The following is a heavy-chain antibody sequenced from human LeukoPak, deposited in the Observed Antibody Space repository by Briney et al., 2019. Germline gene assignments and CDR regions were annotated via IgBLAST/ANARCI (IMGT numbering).Heavy chain of an antibody. Sequence: NPSETLSLTCAVSGGSISSSNWWSWVRQPPGKGLEWIGEIYHSGSTNYNPSLKSRATISVDKSKNQFSLKLSSVTAADTAVYYCARITTLTPNFDYWGQGTLVTVSS. CDR2: IYHSGST. CDR3: ARITTLTPNFDY. D-gene: IGHD4-17*01. CDR1: GGSISSSNW. V-gene: IGHV4-4*02. J-gene: IGHJ4*02.